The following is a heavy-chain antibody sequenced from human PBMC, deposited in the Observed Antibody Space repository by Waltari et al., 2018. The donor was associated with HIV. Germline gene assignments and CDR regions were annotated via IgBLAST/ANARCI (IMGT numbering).Heavy chain of an antibody. Sequence: QVQLQESGPGLVKPSETLSLICSVPGGPTSGYYWTWIRQPPGKALEWIGYVHGSGSTKYNPSLQSRVTISIDTSKNQVSLALNSVTAADTAVYFCARVKASYYDGSGFYFLDYWGQGTLVTVSS. D-gene: IGHD3-22*01. V-gene: IGHV4-59*01. CDR3: ARVKASYYDGSGFYFLDY. CDR2: VHGSGST. J-gene: IGHJ4*02. CDR1: GGPTSGYY.